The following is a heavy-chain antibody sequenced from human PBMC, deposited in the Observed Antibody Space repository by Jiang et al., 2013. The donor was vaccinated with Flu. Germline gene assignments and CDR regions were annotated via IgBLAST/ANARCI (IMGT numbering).Heavy chain of an antibody. D-gene: IGHD3-10*01. CDR3: ARESHGDYYFDY. Sequence: AKKPGASVKVSCKASGYTFSTFVIGWVRQAPGQGLEWMGWISGYNGHTNYAQKFQGRVTMTTDTSTSTAYMELRSLRSDDTAMYYCARESHGDYYFDYWGQGALVTVSS. V-gene: IGHV1-18*01. CDR1: GYTFSTFV. CDR2: ISGYNGHT. J-gene: IGHJ4*02.